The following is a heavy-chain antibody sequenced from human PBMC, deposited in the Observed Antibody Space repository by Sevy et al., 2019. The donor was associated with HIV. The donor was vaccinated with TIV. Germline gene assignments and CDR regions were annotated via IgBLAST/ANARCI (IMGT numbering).Heavy chain of an antibody. CDR1: GYSFTSYW. Sequence: GESLKISCKGSGYSFTSYWIGWVRQMPGKGLEWMGIIYPGDSDKRYSPSFQGQVTISADKSISTAYLQWSSLRASETAMSYGARLNPGDSSSWYVDYWGQGTLVTVSS. CDR2: IYPGDSDK. CDR3: ARLNPGDSSSWYVDY. V-gene: IGHV5-51*01. J-gene: IGHJ4*02. D-gene: IGHD6-13*01.